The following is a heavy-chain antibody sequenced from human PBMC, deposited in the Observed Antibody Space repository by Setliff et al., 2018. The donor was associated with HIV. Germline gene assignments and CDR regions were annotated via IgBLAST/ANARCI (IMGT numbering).Heavy chain of an antibody. D-gene: IGHD1-1*01. CDR2: ICDSGKT. J-gene: IGHJ6*03. V-gene: IGHV4-31*03. CDR1: GRSISGSGSC. CDR3: ARLEYYYYMDV. Sequence: LSLTCSVSGRSISGSGSCWNWVRQNPGKGLEWIGYICDSGKTHYNPSLKSRVTISVDTSKNQFSLKLSSVTAADTAVYYCARLEYYYYMDVWGKGTTVTVSS.